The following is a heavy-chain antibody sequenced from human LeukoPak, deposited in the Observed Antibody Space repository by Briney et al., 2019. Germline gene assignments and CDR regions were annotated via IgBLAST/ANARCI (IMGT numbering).Heavy chain of an antibody. CDR2: IKQDGSEK. D-gene: IGHD6-19*01. V-gene: IGHV3-7*01. J-gene: IGHJ4*02. CDR1: GFTFSSHW. CDR3: ARDHTVGQWPTHFDY. Sequence: GGSLRLSCAASGFTFSSHWMNWVRQAPGKGLEWVANIKQDGSEKYYVDSVKGRFTISRDNAKNSLYLQMNILRAEDTAVYYCARDHTVGQWPTHFDYWGQGILVTVSS.